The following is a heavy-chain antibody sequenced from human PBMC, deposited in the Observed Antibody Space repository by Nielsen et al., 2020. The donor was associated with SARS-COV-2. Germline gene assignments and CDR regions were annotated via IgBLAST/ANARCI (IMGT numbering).Heavy chain of an antibody. CDR2: IYYSGST. CDR3: ARGYYYYGSGSYYNFDY. CDR1: GGSISSYY. V-gene: IGHV4-59*12. D-gene: IGHD3-10*01. Sequence: GSLRLSCTVSGGSISSYYWSWIRQPPGKGLEWIGYIYYSGSTYYNPSLKSRVTISVDTSKNQFSLKLSSVTAADTAVYYCARGYYYYGSGSYYNFDYWGQGTLVTVSS. J-gene: IGHJ4*02.